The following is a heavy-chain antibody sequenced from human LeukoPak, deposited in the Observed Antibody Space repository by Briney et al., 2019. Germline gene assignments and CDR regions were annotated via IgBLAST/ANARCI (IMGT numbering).Heavy chain of an antibody. D-gene: IGHD2-15*01. V-gene: IGHV4-34*01. Sequence: PSETLSLTCAVHGGSFSGYYWSWIRQPPGKGLEWIGEINHSGSTNYNPSLKSRVTISVDTSKNQFSLKLSSVTAADTAVYYCARGLVAATKVVRGQGSLVAVSS. CDR3: ARGLVAATKVV. CDR1: GGSFSGYY. CDR2: INHSGST. J-gene: IGHJ4*02.